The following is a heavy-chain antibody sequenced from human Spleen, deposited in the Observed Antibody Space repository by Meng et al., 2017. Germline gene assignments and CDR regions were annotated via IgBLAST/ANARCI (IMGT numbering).Heavy chain of an antibody. CDR2: ISGSGATT. V-gene: IGHV3-23*01. D-gene: IGHD6-19*01. CDR3: AKDPQYSSGWFFYYFDY. J-gene: IGHJ4*02. Sequence: GESLKISCAASGFTFSSYAMTWVRQAPGKGLEWVSTISGSGATTHYADSVKGRFTISRDNSKDTLYLQMSSLRVEDTAVYYCAKDPQYSSGWFFYYFDYWGQGTPVTVSS. CDR1: GFTFSSYA.